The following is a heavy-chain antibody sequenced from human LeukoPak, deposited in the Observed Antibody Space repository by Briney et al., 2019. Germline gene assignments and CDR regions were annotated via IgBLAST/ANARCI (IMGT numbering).Heavy chain of an antibody. CDR2: INWNGGST. V-gene: IGHV3-20*04. CDR3: ARVQGEVVVEYFDY. Sequence: PGGSLRLSCAASGFTFRNYAMSWVRQAPGKGLKWVSGINWNGGSTGYADSVKGRFTISRDNAKNSLYLQMNSLRAEDTALYYCARVQGEVVVEYFDYWGQGTLVTVSS. D-gene: IGHD2-15*01. J-gene: IGHJ4*02. CDR1: GFTFRNYA.